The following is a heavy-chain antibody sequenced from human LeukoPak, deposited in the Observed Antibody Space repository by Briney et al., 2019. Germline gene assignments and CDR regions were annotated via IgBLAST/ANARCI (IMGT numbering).Heavy chain of an antibody. D-gene: IGHD3-10*01. V-gene: IGHV4-34*01. J-gene: IGHJ3*02. CDR2: INHSGST. CDR1: GGSFSGYY. CDR3: ERHRSWSMVRGVNNDAFDI. Sequence: SETLSLTCSVHGGSFSGYYCSWIRQPPGKGLEWIGEINHSGSTNYKPSLKSRVTISVDTAKTQVSLKLGSVSAADTAVYYCERHRSWSMVRGVNNDAFDIWGQGTMVTVSS.